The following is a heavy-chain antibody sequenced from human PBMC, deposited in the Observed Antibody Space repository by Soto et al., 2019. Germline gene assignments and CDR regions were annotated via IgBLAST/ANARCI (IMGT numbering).Heavy chain of an antibody. V-gene: IGHV4-59*01. J-gene: IGHJ6*02. Sequence: SETLSLTCTVSGASITTYYWSWIRQPPGKGLEWIGYISYSGSTDYNPSLKSRVTISFDASKNQISLQVRSATAADAAVYYCARGLTMVRGNTMDVWGQGTTVTVSS. D-gene: IGHD3-10*01. CDR1: GASITTYY. CDR3: ARGLTMVRGNTMDV. CDR2: ISYSGST.